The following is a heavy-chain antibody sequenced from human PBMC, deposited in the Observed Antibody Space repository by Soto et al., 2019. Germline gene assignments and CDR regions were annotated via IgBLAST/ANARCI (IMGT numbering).Heavy chain of an antibody. CDR1: GYTFTDHY. CDR2: VDPEGSET. V-gene: IGHV1-69-2*01. J-gene: IGHJ4*02. D-gene: IGHD3-10*01. CDR3: AYGSGSYLHYFEY. Sequence: GASVKGSCKVSGYTFTDHYVHWVQQAPGKGLELLCLVDPEGSETIYAEKFQGRVTITADTSTDTAYMELRSLRSEDTGVYYCAYGSGSYLHYFEYWGQGTLVTVYS.